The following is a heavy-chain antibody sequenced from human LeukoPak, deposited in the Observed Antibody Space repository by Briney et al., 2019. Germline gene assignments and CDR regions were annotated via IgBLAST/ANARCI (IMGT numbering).Heavy chain of an antibody. Sequence: GGSLRLSCAASGFLFSTYTVNWDRQAPGQGLEWVAALAAASGTRYYANSVKGRFTISRDNSKNTVFLQMNSLRVEDTAVYYCAKDKVPDGKWDIDYWGQGTLVTVSS. J-gene: IGHJ4*02. CDR1: GFLFSTYT. V-gene: IGHV3-23*01. CDR3: AKDKVPDGKWDIDY. D-gene: IGHD1-26*01. CDR2: LAAASGTR.